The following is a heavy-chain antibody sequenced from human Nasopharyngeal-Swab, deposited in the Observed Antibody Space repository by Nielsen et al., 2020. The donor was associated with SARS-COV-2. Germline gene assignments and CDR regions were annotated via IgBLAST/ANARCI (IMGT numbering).Heavy chain of an antibody. CDR2: IKQDGSEK. CDR3: ARAGDSSGYYFYHYYGMDV. J-gene: IGHJ6*02. D-gene: IGHD3-22*01. V-gene: IGHV3-7*01. Sequence: WIRQPPGKGLEWVANIKQDGSEKYYVDSVKGRFTISRDNAKNSLYLQMNSLRAEDTAVYYCARAGDSSGYYFYHYYGMDVWGQGTTVTVSS.